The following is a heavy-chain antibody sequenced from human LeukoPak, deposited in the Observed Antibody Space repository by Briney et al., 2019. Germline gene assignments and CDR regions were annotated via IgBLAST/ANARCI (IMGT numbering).Heavy chain of an antibody. CDR1: GGSFSGYY. Sequence: SETLSLTCAVYGGSFSGYYWGWIRQPPGKGLEWIGSIYYSGSTYYNPSLKSRVTISVDTSKNQFSLKLSSVTAADTAVYYCARASSYYDILTGYYSPFDYWGQGTLVTVSS. V-gene: IGHV4-34*01. CDR2: IYYSGST. D-gene: IGHD3-9*01. J-gene: IGHJ4*02. CDR3: ARASSYYDILTGYYSPFDY.